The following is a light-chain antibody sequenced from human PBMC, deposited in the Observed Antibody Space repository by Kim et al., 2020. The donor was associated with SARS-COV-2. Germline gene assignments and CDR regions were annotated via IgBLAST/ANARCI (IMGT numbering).Light chain of an antibody. CDR2: TAS. CDR3: LQHSSYPLT. CDR1: QGIGNS. V-gene: IGKV1-17*03. J-gene: IGKJ4*01. Sequence: ATVGDRVTITWRASQGIGNSFAWFQQKPGMGPKRLIYTASSLRSGVPSRFSGDGSGTEFTLTISSLQPEDVATYYCLQHSSYPLTFGGGTKVDIK.